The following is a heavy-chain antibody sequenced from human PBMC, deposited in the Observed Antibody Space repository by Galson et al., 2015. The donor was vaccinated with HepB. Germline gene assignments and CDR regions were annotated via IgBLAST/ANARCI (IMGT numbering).Heavy chain of an antibody. CDR3: TRTVAAAGTGADY. CDR2: IRSRANSYAT. J-gene: IGHJ4*02. CDR1: GFTFSGSA. D-gene: IGHD6-13*01. Sequence: SLRLSCAASGFTFSGSAMHWVRQASGKGLEWVGRIRSRANSYATAYAASVKGRFTISRDDSKNTAYLQMNSLKTEDTAVYYCTRTVAAAGTGADYWGQGTLVTVSS. V-gene: IGHV3-73*01.